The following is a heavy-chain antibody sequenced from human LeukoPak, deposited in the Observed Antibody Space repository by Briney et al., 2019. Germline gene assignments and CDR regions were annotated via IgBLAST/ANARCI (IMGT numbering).Heavy chain of an antibody. J-gene: IGHJ2*01. V-gene: IGHV3-53*01. Sequence: GRSLRLSCAASGFTVSSNYMSWVRQPPGKGVEWVSVIYSGGSTYYADSVKGRFTISRDNSKNTLYLQMNSLRAEDTAVYYCARDGRGRRRDGYNFYWYFDLWGRGTLVTVSS. D-gene: IGHD5-24*01. CDR2: IYSGGST. CDR3: ARDGRGRRRDGYNFYWYFDL. CDR1: GFTVSSNY.